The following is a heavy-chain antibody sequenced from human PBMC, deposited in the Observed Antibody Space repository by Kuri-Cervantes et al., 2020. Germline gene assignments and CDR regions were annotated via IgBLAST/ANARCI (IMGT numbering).Heavy chain of an antibody. CDR3: AREILGGIYYYDSSGSGMDV. V-gene: IGHV3-30-3*01. D-gene: IGHD3-22*01. CDR1: DFTFSTYA. Sequence: GGSLRLSCAASDFTFSTYAMSWVRQAPGKGLEWVAVISYDGSNKYYADSVKGRFTISRDNSKNTLYLQMNSLRAEDTAVYYCAREILGGIYYYDSSGSGMDVWGQGTTVTVSS. CDR2: ISYDGSNK. J-gene: IGHJ6*02.